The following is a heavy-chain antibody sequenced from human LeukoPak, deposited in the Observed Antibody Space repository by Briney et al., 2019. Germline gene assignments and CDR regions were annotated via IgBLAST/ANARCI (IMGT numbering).Heavy chain of an antibody. CDR2: INPSGGST. CDR1: GYTFTSYY. Sequence: ASVKVSCKASGYTFTSYYMHWVRQAPGQGLEWMGIINPSGGSTSYAQKFQGRVTISVDTSKNQFSLKLSSVTAADTAVYYCARAYYYYGMDVWGQGTTVTVSS. J-gene: IGHJ6*02. CDR3: ARAYYYYGMDV. V-gene: IGHV1-46*01.